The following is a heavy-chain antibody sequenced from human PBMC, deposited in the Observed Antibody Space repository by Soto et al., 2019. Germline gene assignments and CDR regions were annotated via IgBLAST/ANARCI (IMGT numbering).Heavy chain of an antibody. D-gene: IGHD3-3*01. CDR2: ISSSSSTI. CDR3: ARDQYYDFWSGYDPPAFDY. CDR1: GFTFSSYS. J-gene: IGHJ4*02. V-gene: IGHV3-48*02. Sequence: GGSLRLSCAASGFTFSSYSMNWVRQAPGKGLEWVSYISSSSSTIYYADSVKGRFTISRDNAKNSLYLQMNSLRDEDTAVYYCARDQYYDFWSGYDPPAFDYWGQGTLVTVSS.